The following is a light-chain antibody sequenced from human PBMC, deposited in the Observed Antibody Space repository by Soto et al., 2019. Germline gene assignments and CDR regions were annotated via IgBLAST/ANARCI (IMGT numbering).Light chain of an antibody. CDR2: VAS. J-gene: IGKJ5*01. Sequence: IQLTQSPSSLSASVGDRVTITCRASQGISSDLAWYQQKPGKAPKLLSYVASTLQGGVPSRFSGSGSGTDFTLTMSSLQPEDSATYYCQNLNGCPITFGQGTRLEIK. CDR3: QNLNGCPIT. V-gene: IGKV1-9*01. CDR1: QGISSD.